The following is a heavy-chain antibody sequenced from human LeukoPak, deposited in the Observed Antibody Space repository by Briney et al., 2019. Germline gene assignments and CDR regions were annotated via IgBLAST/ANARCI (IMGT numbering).Heavy chain of an antibody. CDR3: ARERAVTTYYYFDY. CDR1: GGSISSSSYY. D-gene: IGHD4-17*01. V-gene: IGHV4-39*07. Sequence: SETLSLTCTVSGGSISSSSYYWGWIRQPPGKGLEWIGSIYHSGSTDYNPSLKSRVTISVDTSKNQFSLKLSSVTAADTAVYYCARERAVTTYYYFDYWGQGTLVTVSS. J-gene: IGHJ4*02. CDR2: IYHSGST.